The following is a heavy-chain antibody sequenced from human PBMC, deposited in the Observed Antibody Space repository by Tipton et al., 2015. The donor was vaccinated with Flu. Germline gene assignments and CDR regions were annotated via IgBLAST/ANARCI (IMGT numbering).Heavy chain of an antibody. D-gene: IGHD3-3*01. Sequence: TLSLTCAVYGGSFSGYCWSWIRQPPGKGLEWIGEINHSGSTNYNPSLKSRVTMSVDTSKNQFSLKLSSVTAADTAVYYCARARITIFGVVIPPQTDAFDIWGQGTMVTVSS. CDR1: GGSFSGYC. CDR2: INHSGST. V-gene: IGHV4-34*01. J-gene: IGHJ3*02. CDR3: ARARITIFGVVIPPQTDAFDI.